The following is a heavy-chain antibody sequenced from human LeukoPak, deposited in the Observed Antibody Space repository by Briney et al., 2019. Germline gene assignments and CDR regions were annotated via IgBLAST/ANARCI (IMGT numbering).Heavy chain of an antibody. CDR1: GYRFTGYY. J-gene: IGHJ2*01. V-gene: IGHV1-2*02. CDR2: ISPNSGAT. Sequence: ASVKVSCMASGYRFTGYYMHWLRQAPGQGLEWMGWISPNSGATNYAQKFQGRVTMTRDTSVSTAYMDLSSLRSDNTAVYYCARCHQPDWYFDLWGRGTLVTVSS. D-gene: IGHD1-14*01. CDR3: ARCHQPDWYFDL.